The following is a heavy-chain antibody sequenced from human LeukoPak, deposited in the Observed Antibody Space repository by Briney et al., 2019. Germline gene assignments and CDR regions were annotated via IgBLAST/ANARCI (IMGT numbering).Heavy chain of an antibody. Sequence: GGSLRLSCAASGFTFSSYGMSWLRQAPGKGLEWVSTISDNGGSSYYADSVKGRFTISRDNSKNTLYLQMNSLRAEDTAVYYCAKDVYFDWLSYFDYWGQGTLVTVSS. CDR2: ISDNGGSS. D-gene: IGHD3-9*01. V-gene: IGHV3-23*01. J-gene: IGHJ4*02. CDR1: GFTFSSYG. CDR3: AKDVYFDWLSYFDY.